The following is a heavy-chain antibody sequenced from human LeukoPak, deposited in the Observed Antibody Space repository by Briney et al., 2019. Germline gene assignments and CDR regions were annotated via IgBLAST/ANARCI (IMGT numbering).Heavy chain of an antibody. CDR3: ARDCENYYDSSGYSAY. Sequence: GASVKVSCKASGYTFTSYGISWLRQAPGQGLEWMGWISAYNGNTNYAQKLQGRVTMTTDTSTSTAYMELRSLRSDDTAVYYCARDCENYYDSSGYSAYWGQGTLVTVSS. D-gene: IGHD3-22*01. CDR1: GYTFTSYG. CDR2: ISAYNGNT. J-gene: IGHJ4*02. V-gene: IGHV1-18*01.